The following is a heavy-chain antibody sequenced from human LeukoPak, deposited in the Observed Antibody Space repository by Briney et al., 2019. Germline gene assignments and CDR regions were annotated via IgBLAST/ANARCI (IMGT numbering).Heavy chain of an antibody. CDR3: ARDSRGAFDY. CDR2: ISWNSGSI. V-gene: IGHV3-9*01. CDR1: GFTFDDYA. J-gene: IGHJ4*02. Sequence: PGRSLRLSCAASGFTFDDYAMHWVRQAPGKGLEWVSGISWNSGSIGYVDSVKGRFTISRDNAKNSLYLQMNSLRAEDTAVYYCARDSRGAFDYWGQGTLVTVSS. D-gene: IGHD3-10*01.